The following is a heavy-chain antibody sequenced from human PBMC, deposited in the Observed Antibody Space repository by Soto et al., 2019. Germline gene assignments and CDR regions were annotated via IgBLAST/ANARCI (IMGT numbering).Heavy chain of an antibody. Sequence: TLSLTCTVSGSSLSSGGYYWSWIRKHPGTGLEWIGYIYYSGSTYYNPSLKSRVTISVDTSKNQFSLKLSSVTAADTAVYYCARVAVATIDYWGQGTLVTVSS. V-gene: IGHV4-31*03. CDR2: IYYSGST. D-gene: IGHD5-12*01. J-gene: IGHJ4*02. CDR3: ARVAVATIDY. CDR1: GSSLSSGGYY.